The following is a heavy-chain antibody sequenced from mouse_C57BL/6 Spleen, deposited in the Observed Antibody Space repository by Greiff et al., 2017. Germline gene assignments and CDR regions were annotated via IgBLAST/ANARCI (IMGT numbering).Heavy chain of an antibody. J-gene: IGHJ4*01. V-gene: IGHV2-6*01. CDR2: IWGVGST. Sequence: VKLMESGPGLVAPSQSLSITCTVSGFSLTSYGVDWVRQSPGKGLEWLGVIWGVGSTNYNSALKSRLSISKDNSKSQVFLTMNRLQADDTAMYYCATRLLGDAMDYWGQGTSVTVSS. CDR3: ATRLLGDAMDY. D-gene: IGHD2-3*01. CDR1: GFSLTSYG.